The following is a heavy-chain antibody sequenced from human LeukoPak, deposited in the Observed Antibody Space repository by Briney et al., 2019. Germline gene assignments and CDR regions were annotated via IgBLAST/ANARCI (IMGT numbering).Heavy chain of an antibody. V-gene: IGHV4-39*01. CDR1: GGSISSSSYY. CDR2: IYYSGST. D-gene: IGHD5-18*01. CDR3: AKQGVSGTHLWSFDY. J-gene: IGHJ4*02. Sequence: PSETLSLTCTVSGGSISSSSYYWGWIRQPPGKGLEWIGSIYYSGSTYYNPSLKSRVTISVDTSKNQFSLKLSSVTAADTAVYYCAKQGVSGTHLWSFDYWGQGTLVTVSS.